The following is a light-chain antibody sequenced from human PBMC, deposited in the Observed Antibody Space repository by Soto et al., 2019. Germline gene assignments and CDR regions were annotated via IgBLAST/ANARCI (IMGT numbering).Light chain of an antibody. CDR1: SSNIGSGYN. V-gene: IGLV2-23*01. Sequence: QSVLTQPPSVSGAPGQRVTISCTGSSSNIGSGYNVHWYQQHPGKAPKLMIYEGSKRPSGVSNRFSGSKSGNTASLTISGLQAEDEADYYCCSYAGSSSYVFGTGTKVTVL. J-gene: IGLJ1*01. CDR2: EGS. CDR3: CSYAGSSSYV.